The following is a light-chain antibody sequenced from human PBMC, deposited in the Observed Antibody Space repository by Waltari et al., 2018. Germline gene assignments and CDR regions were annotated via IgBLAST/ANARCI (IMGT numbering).Light chain of an antibody. CDR3: QQSYSVLWT. Sequence: DIQMTQSPSSLSASVGDRVTITCRASQSISRFLNWFQQKPGKAPKLLIYAASSLESGVPPRFGGSGSGTDFTLTISSLQPEDFGTYYCQQSYSVLWTFGQGTKVDIK. V-gene: IGKV1-39*01. CDR2: AAS. CDR1: QSISRF. J-gene: IGKJ1*01.